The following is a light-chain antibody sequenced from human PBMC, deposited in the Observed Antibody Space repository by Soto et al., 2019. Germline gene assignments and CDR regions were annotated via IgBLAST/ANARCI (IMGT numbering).Light chain of an antibody. Sequence: QSVLTQPPSASGTPGQRVTIACSGSSSNIGSTTAKWYQQLPGTAPKLLIYNNNQRPSGVPDRFSGSKSDTSASLAISGLQSEDEADYYCAAWDDSLNGVVFGGGTKLTVL. CDR3: AAWDDSLNGVV. J-gene: IGLJ3*02. CDR2: NNN. V-gene: IGLV1-44*01. CDR1: SSNIGSTT.